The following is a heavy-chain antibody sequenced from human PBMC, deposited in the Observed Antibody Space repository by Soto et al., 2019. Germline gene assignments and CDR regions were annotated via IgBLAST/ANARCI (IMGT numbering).Heavy chain of an antibody. D-gene: IGHD2-21*01. CDR3: ARGGISHWAYFYYMDV. V-gene: IGHV4-34*01. CDR1: VGPLVTYF. CDR2: INHLGSI. Sequence: QVKLQRWGAGLLKPSETLSLTCVVPVGPLVTYFWSGIRQPPGMGLNWIGEINHLGSINYNPSLKSRVTMSVDTSKNQFSLTLNSVTAADTATYYCARGGISHWAYFYYMDVWDRGTTVTVSS. J-gene: IGHJ6*03.